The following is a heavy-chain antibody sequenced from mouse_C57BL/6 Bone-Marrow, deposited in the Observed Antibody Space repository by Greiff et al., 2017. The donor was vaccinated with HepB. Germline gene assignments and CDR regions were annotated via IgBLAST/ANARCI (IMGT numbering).Heavy chain of an antibody. CDR3: ARYYYGSSSWYFDY. D-gene: IGHD1-1*01. V-gene: IGHV1-82*01. J-gene: IGHJ2*01. CDR1: GYAFSSSW. CDR2: IYPGDGDT. Sequence: VKLMESGPELVKPGASVKISCKASGYAFSSSWMNWVKQRPGKGLEWIGRIYPGDGDTNYNGKFKGKATLTADKSSSTAYMQLSSLTSEDSAVYFCARYYYGSSSWYFDYWGQGTTLTVSS.